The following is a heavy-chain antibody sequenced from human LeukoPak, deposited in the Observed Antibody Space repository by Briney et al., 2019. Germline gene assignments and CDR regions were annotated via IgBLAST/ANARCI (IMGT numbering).Heavy chain of an antibody. CDR1: GFTFSDYD. J-gene: IGHJ6*02. Sequence: GGSLRLSCAASGFTFSDYDMHWVRQTTGKGLEWVSAIGTAGDTYYLGSVKGRFTISRENAKNSLYLQMNSLRDGDTAVSYCTKARSWHYGVDVWGQGTTVTVSS. CDR2: IGTAGDT. V-gene: IGHV3-13*01. D-gene: IGHD3-10*01. CDR3: TKARSWHYGVDV.